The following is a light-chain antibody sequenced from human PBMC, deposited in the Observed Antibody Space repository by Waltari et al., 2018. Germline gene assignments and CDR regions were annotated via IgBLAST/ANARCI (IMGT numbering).Light chain of an antibody. Sequence: QSALTQPASVSGSPGQSITISCTGTSRDIGGYDYVSWYQQHPGKAPQLIIYDIIKRPSGVSDRFSGSKSGNTASLTISGLQAEDEADYYCSSYAPSSTVFGGGTKLTVL. CDR3: SSYAPSSTV. CDR2: DII. J-gene: IGLJ2*01. CDR1: SRDIGGYDY. V-gene: IGLV2-14*03.